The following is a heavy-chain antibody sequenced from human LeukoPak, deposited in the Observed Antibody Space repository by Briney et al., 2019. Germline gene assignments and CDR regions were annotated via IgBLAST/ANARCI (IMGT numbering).Heavy chain of an antibody. D-gene: IGHD3-22*01. CDR2: ISGYNGYT. V-gene: IGHV1-18*01. CDR3: AGDKNYYDNSDPKSYSDY. CDR1: GYSFTTYG. Sequence: ASVKASCKASGYSFTTYGISWVRQAPGQGLEWMGWISGYNGYTDYAPKLQGRVTMTTDTSTSTAYMELRSLRSDDTAVYYCAGDKNYYDNSDPKSYSDYWGQGTLVTVSS. J-gene: IGHJ4*02.